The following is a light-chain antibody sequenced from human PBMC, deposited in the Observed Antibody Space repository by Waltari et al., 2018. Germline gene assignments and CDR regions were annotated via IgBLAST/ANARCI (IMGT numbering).Light chain of an antibody. CDR2: DTS. Sequence: DIQMTQSPSSVSASVGDRVTVTCRASQDISSRLAWYQQQPGKAPRLLIYDTSTLQSGVPSRFSGCGSGTDFTLTISSLQPEDSATYSCQQGGSFPFTFGPGTKVNI. V-gene: IGKV1-12*01. CDR3: QQGGSFPFT. CDR1: QDISSR. J-gene: IGKJ3*01.